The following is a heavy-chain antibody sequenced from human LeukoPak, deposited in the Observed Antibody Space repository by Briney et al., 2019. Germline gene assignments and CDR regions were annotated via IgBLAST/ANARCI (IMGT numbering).Heavy chain of an antibody. CDR3: AKGDVS. J-gene: IGHJ4*02. V-gene: IGHV3-30*02. CDR1: GFTFSSYG. Sequence: GGSLRLSCAASGFTFSSYGMHWVRQAPGKGLEWVAFIRSDGNDKSYADSVKGRFTISRDNSKNTLSLQMNSLRAEDTAVYYCAKGDVSWGQGTLVTVSS. CDR2: IRSDGNDK.